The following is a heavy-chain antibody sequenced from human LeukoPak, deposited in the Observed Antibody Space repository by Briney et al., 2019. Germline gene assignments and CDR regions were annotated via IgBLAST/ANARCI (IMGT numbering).Heavy chain of an antibody. Sequence: SQTLSLTCTVSGGSISSGDYYWSWVSQPPGRGREWLGYIYYSGSTYYNPSLKSRVTISVDTSKNQFSLKLSSVTAADTAVYYCAREVITIFGVVTGLDYWGQGTLVTVSS. D-gene: IGHD3-3*01. J-gene: IGHJ4*02. CDR2: IYYSGST. V-gene: IGHV4-30-4*08. CDR3: AREVITIFGVVTGLDY. CDR1: GGSISSGDYY.